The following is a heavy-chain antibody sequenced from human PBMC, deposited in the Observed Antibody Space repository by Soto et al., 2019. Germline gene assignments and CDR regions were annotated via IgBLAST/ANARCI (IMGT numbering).Heavy chain of an antibody. CDR2: IIPIFGTA. Sequence: GASVKVSCKASGGTFSSYAISWVRQAPGQGLEWMGGIIPIFGTANYAQKFQGRVTITADKSTSTAYMELSSLRSEDTAVYYCASPPSGDCSGGSCYSELRYYGMDVWGQGTTVTVSS. D-gene: IGHD2-15*01. CDR1: GGTFSSYA. CDR3: ASPPSGDCSGGSCYSELRYYGMDV. V-gene: IGHV1-69*06. J-gene: IGHJ6*02.